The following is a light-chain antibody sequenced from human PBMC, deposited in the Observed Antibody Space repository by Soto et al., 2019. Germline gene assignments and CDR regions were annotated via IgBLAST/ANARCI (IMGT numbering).Light chain of an antibody. V-gene: IGLV2-14*01. CDR3: SSYTSSSTRV. Sequence: QSVLTQPASVSGSPGQSITISCTGTSSDVGGYNYVSWYQQHPGKAPKLKIYEVSNRPSGVSNRFSGSKSGNTASLTISGLQAEDEADYSCSSYTSSSTRVFGTGTKVTVL. CDR1: SSDVGGYNY. CDR2: EVS. J-gene: IGLJ1*01.